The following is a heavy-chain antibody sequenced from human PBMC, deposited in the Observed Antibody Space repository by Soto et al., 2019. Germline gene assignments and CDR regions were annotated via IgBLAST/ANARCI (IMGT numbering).Heavy chain of an antibody. J-gene: IGHJ4*02. Sequence: QVQLVESGGGVVQAGRSVRLSCAASGFTFSSYGMHWVRQAPGKGLEWVAVIWYDGSNKYYADSVKGRFTISRDNSKNTLYLQMNSLRAEDTAVYYCARDYRYYFDYWGQGTLVTVSS. CDR2: IWYDGSNK. CDR1: GFTFSSYG. CDR3: ARDYRYYFDY. V-gene: IGHV3-33*01. D-gene: IGHD1-26*01.